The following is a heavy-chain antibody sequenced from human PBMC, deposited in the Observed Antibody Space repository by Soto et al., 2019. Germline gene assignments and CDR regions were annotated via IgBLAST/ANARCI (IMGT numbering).Heavy chain of an antibody. CDR3: AKDQAAGGTISRYFQD. J-gene: IGHJ1*01. CDR2: ISGGGGTT. D-gene: IGHD6-13*01. V-gene: IGHV3-23*01. Sequence: GESLKISCEASGFTFSSYAMSWVRQAPGKGLEWVSGISGGGGTTYYADSVKGRFTISRDNSKNTLYLQMNSLRAEDTAVYYCAKDQAAGGTISRYFQDWGQGTLVTVSS. CDR1: GFTFSSYA.